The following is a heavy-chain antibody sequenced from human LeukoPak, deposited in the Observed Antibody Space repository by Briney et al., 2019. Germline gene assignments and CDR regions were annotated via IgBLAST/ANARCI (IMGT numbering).Heavy chain of an antibody. D-gene: IGHD2-15*01. Sequence: GGSLRLSCTASGFTFGDYGMSWVRQAPGKGLEWVGFIRSRAYGETTDYAASVKGRFIISRGDSKTIAYLQMNSQTAEDTAVYYCTRVVVTQRWSFDYWGQGTLVTVSS. CDR2: IRSRAYGETT. CDR1: GFTFGDYG. V-gene: IGHV3-49*04. J-gene: IGHJ4*02. CDR3: TRVVVTQRWSFDY.